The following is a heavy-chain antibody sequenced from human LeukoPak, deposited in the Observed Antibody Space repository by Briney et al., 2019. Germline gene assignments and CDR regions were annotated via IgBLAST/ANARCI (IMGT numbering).Heavy chain of an antibody. V-gene: IGHV3-30*02. Sequence: GGSLRLSCAASGFTFSSYGMHWVRQAPGKGLEWVAFIRYDGSNKYYADSVKGRFTISRDNSKNTLYLQMNSLRAEDTAVYYCAKEELLWFGELSYFDYWGQGTLVTVSS. CDR3: AKEELLWFGELSYFDY. J-gene: IGHJ4*02. CDR1: GFTFSSYG. CDR2: IRYDGSNK. D-gene: IGHD3-10*01.